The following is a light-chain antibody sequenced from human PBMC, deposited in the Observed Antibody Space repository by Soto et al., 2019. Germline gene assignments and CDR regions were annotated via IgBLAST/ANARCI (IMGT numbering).Light chain of an antibody. CDR2: GAS. V-gene: IGKV3-20*01. J-gene: IGKJ1*01. CDR3: QQYGSSPWT. CDR1: QSVSSSY. Sequence: EILLTQSPGTLSLSPGESATLSCSSSQSVSSSYLAWYQQKPGQAPRLLIYGASSRATGIPDRFSGSGSETDFTLTISRLEPEDFAVYYCQQYGSSPWTFGQGTKV.